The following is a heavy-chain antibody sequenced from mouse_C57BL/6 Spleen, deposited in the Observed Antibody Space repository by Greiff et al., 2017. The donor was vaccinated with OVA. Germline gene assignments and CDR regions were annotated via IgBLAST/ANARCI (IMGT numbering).Heavy chain of an antibody. V-gene: IGHV3-6*01. J-gene: IGHJ2*01. CDR2: ISYDGSN. D-gene: IGHD1-1*01. CDR1: GYSITSGYY. Sequence: EVKLQESGPGLVKPSQSLSLTCSVTGYSITSGYYWNWIRQFPGNKLEWMGYISYDGSNNYNPSLKNRISITRDTSKNQFFLKLNSVTTEDTATYYCARAPHYGYFDYWGQGTTLTVSS. CDR3: ARAPHYGYFDY.